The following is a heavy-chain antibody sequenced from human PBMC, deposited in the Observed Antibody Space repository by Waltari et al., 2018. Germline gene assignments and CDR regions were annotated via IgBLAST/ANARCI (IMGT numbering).Heavy chain of an antibody. V-gene: IGHV3-21*01. D-gene: IGHD2-15*01. Sequence: EVQLVESGGGLVKPGGSLRLSCAASGSAFSTYAMNWVRQAPGKGLEWVSAIGRTNYIYVADSVKGRFTISRDNAKNSLYLQMNSLRAEDTAVYFCAREGGYCSGGSCRWFDPWGQGTLVTVSS. CDR3: AREGGYCSGGSCRWFDP. CDR1: GSAFSTYA. CDR2: IGRTNYI. J-gene: IGHJ5*02.